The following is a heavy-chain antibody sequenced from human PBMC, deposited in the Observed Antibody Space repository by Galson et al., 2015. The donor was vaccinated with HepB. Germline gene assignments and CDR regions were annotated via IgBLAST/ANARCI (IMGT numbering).Heavy chain of an antibody. Sequence: SLRLSCAASGFTFSSYAMSWVRQAPGKGLEWVSAISGSGGSTYYADSVKGRFTISRDNSKNTLYLQMNSLRAEDTAVYYCAKWDDYGGNPTYWYFDLWGRGTLVTVSS. CDR2: ISGSGGST. J-gene: IGHJ2*01. V-gene: IGHV3-23*01. D-gene: IGHD4-23*01. CDR1: GFTFSSYA. CDR3: AKWDDYGGNPTYWYFDL.